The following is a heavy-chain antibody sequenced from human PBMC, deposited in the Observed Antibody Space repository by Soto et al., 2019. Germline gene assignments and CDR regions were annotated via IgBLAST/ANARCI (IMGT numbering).Heavy chain of an antibody. CDR2: IKQDGSEK. V-gene: IGHV3-7*01. CDR1: GFTFSSYW. CDR3: ARDCGGDCRDAFDI. J-gene: IGHJ3*02. D-gene: IGHD2-21*02. Sequence: PGGSLRLSCAASGFTFSSYWMSWVRQAPGKGLEWVANIKQDGSEKYYVDSVKGRFTISRDNAKNSLYLQMNSLRAEDTAVYYCARDCGGDCRDAFDIWGQGTMVTV.